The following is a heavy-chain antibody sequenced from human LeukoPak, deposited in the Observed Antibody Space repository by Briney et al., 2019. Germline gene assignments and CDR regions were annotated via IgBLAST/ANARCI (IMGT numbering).Heavy chain of an antibody. D-gene: IGHD3-10*01. Sequence: SETLSLTCSISGGSIKTYYWSWIRQPAGKGLEWIGRIYTSGSTTYNPSLKSRVTMSVDTSKNQFSLKLNSVTAADTAVYYCARDSGTTGEVKFDPWGQGTLVSVSS. CDR3: ARDSGTTGEVKFDP. CDR2: IYTSGST. V-gene: IGHV4-4*07. J-gene: IGHJ5*02. CDR1: GGSIKTYY.